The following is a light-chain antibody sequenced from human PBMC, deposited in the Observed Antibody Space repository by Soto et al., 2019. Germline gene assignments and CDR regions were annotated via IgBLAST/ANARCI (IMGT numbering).Light chain of an antibody. J-gene: IGKJ1*01. V-gene: IGKV1-5*01. CDR1: QSISSW. Sequence: DIQMTQSPSTLSASVGDRVTITCRASQSISSWLAWYQQKPGKAPKVLVYDASSLESGVASRFSGSGSGTEFTLTISSLQPDDFATHYCQQYNSYWTFGQGTKVELK. CDR2: DAS. CDR3: QQYNSYWT.